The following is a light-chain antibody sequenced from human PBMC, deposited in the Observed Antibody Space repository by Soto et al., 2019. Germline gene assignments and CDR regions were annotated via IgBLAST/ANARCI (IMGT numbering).Light chain of an antibody. V-gene: IGKV2-28*01. CDR1: QSLLHSNGYNY. CDR2: LGS. J-gene: IGKJ5*01. CDR3: MQALLTPST. Sequence: DIVMTQSPLSLPVTPGGPASISCRSSQSLLHSNGYNYLDWYLQKPGQSPQLLIYLGSNRASGVPDRFSGSGSGTDFTLKISRVEAEDVGVYYCMQALLTPSTFGQGTRLEIK.